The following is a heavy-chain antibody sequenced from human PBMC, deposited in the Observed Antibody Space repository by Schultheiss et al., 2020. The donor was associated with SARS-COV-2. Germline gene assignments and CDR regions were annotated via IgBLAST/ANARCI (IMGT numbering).Heavy chain of an antibody. CDR1: GFTFSRYG. CDR2: IWYDGSNK. V-gene: IGHV3-33*01. J-gene: IGHJ4*02. CDR3: ARDSTYCSGDCSFDY. D-gene: IGHD2-21*02. Sequence: GGSLRLSCAASGFTFSRYGMHWVRQAPGKGLEWVAVIWYDGSNKYYTDSVKGRFTISRDNSKNTLYLQMNSLRAEDTAIYYCARDSTYCSGDCSFDYWGQGTVVTVSS.